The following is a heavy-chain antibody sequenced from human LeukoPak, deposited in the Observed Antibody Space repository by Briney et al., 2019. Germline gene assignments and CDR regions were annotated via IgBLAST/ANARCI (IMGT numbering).Heavy chain of an antibody. CDR3: AKSSDYYDSSGYYS. V-gene: IGHV3-23*01. D-gene: IGHD3-22*01. J-gene: IGHJ4*02. CDR1: GFTFSSYA. Sequence: GGSLRLSCAASGFTFSSYAMSWVRQAPGKGLEWVSAISGSGGSTYYADSVKGRFTISRDNSKNTLYLQMNSLRAEDTAVYYCAKSSDYYDSSGYYSWGQGTLVTVSS. CDR2: ISGSGGST.